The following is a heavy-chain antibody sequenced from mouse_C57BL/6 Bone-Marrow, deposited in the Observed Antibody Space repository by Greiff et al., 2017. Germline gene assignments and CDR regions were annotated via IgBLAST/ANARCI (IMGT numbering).Heavy chain of an antibody. D-gene: IGHD1-1*01. Sequence: VQLQQSGAELVRPGASVKLSCTASGFNIKDDYMHWVKQRPEQGLEWIGWIDPENGDTEYASKFQGQATIPADTSSNTASLQLSSLTSEDTAVYYCTTDRYYYGSSFYAMDYWGQGTSVTVSA. CDR1: GFNIKDDY. CDR2: IDPENGDT. J-gene: IGHJ4*01. CDR3: TTDRYYYGSSFYAMDY. V-gene: IGHV14-4*01.